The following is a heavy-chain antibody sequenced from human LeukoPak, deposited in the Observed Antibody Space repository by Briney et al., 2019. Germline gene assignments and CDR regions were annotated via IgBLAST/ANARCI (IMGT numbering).Heavy chain of an antibody. Sequence: GGSLRLSCAASGFTFSSYSMNWVRQAPGKGLEWVSSISSSSSYIYYADSVKGRFTISRDNAKNSLYLQMNSLRAEDTAVYYCARDLDNWDYYYGMDVWGQGTTVTVSS. CDR3: ARDLDNWDYYYGMDV. CDR2: ISSSSSYI. J-gene: IGHJ6*02. V-gene: IGHV3-21*01. CDR1: GFTFSSYS. D-gene: IGHD1-20*01.